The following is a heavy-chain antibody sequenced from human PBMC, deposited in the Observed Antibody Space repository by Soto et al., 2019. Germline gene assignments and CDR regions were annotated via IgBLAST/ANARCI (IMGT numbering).Heavy chain of an antibody. CDR1: GGSFSGYY. CDR2: INHRGST. D-gene: IGHD2-8*02. J-gene: IGHJ4*02. CDR3: ARDKITGLFDY. Sequence: SSETLSLTCAVYGGSFSGYYWTWIGQPPGTGLEWIGEINHRGSTNYNPSLKSRVTISVDTSKNQLSLKLTSVTAADTAVYYCARDKITGLFDYWGQGTLVTAPQ. V-gene: IGHV4-34*01.